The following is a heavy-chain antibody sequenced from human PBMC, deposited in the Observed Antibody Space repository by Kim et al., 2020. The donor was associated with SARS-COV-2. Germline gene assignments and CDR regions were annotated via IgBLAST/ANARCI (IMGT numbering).Heavy chain of an antibody. J-gene: IGHJ6*02. CDR2: LSYDGNT. V-gene: IGHV4-59*01. CDR1: GGSINSFY. Sequence: SETLSLTCTVSGGSINSFYWSWVRQPPGKGLEWVAFLSYDGNTNYNPSLKSRVTISRDTSKNQFSLRVTSVGAADTAVYFCARTAPRRSSTAYYFYGLDVWGQGATVIVSS. D-gene: IGHD2-2*01. CDR3: ARTAPRRSSTAYYFYGLDV.